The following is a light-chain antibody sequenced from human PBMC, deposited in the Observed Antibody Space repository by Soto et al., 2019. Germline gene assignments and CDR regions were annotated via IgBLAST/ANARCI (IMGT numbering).Light chain of an antibody. J-gene: IGKJ4*01. V-gene: IGKV3-11*01. Sequence: PGERATLSCRASRSVSSFLAWYQQKPGQAPRLLIYDSSKRATGIPTRFSGSGSGTDFTLTISSLEPEDFAVYYCQQRINWPLTFGGGTKVEIK. CDR2: DSS. CDR1: RSVSSF. CDR3: QQRINWPLT.